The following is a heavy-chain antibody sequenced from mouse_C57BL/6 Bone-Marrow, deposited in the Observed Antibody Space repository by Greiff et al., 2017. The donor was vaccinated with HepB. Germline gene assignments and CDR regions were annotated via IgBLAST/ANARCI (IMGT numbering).Heavy chain of an antibody. Sequence: QVQLQQSGPELVRPGTSVKLSCKASGYTFTSYWMHWVKQRPGQGLEWIGVIDPSDSYTNYNQKFKGKATLTVDTSSSTAYMQLSSLTSEDSAVYYCARGGGTVYYWGKVTTLTVSS. V-gene: IGHV1-59*01. CDR3: ARGGGTVYY. D-gene: IGHD4-1*01. CDR1: GYTFTSYW. CDR2: IDPSDSYT. J-gene: IGHJ2*01.